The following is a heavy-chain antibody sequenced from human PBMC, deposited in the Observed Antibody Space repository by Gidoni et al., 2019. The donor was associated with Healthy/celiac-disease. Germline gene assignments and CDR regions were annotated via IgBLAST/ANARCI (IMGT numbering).Heavy chain of an antibody. CDR2: INAGNGYT. D-gene: IGHD3-3*01. V-gene: IGHV1-3*01. J-gene: IGHJ6*02. CDR3: AREEQASSYYEFWSGMGTMDV. CDR1: GYTFPNYA. Sequence: QVQLVQSGAEVKKPGASVKVSCKASGYTFPNYAMHWVRQAPGHKLEWMGWINAGNGYTKYSQKFQGRVTITRDTSASTAYMELSSLRSEDTAVYYCAREEQASSYYEFWSGMGTMDVWGQGATVTVSS.